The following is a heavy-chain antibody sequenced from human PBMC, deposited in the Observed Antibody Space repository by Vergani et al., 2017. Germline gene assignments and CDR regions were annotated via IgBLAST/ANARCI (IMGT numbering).Heavy chain of an antibody. J-gene: IGHJ6*02. CDR1: GFSFRNAW. CDR2: IKSTFDRGTT. CDR3: TTDPRYCGDGSCYLLRDRHYYGMDV. D-gene: IGHD2-21*01. Sequence: EVQLVESGGGIVKPGGSLRLSCVASGFSFRNAWMNWVRRTPGKGLEWVGRIKSTFDRGTTDYAAAVKGRFTISRDDSKNTLFLQMNGLKTEDIGVYYCTTDPRYCGDGSCYLLRDRHYYGMDVWGQGTTVTVSS. V-gene: IGHV3-15*07.